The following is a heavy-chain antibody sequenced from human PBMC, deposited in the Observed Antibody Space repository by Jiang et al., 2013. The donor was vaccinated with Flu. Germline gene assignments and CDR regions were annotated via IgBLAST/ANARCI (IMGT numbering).Heavy chain of an antibody. Sequence: PGLVKPSETLSLTCTVSGGSISSYYWSWIRQPPGKGLEWIGYIYYSGSTNYNPSLKSRVTISVDTSKNQFSLKLSSVTAADTAVYYCARDQVVPAADTLYYYYGMDVWGKGTTVTVSS. V-gene: IGHV4-59*01. J-gene: IGHJ6*04. CDR1: GGSISSYY. D-gene: IGHD2-2*01. CDR3: ARDQVVPAADTLYYYYGMDV. CDR2: IYYSGST.